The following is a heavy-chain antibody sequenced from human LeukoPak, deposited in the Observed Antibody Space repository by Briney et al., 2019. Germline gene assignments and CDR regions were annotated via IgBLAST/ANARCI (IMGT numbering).Heavy chain of an antibody. CDR3: ARESYTSGDAFDI. CDR2: ISSSDNTI. J-gene: IGHJ3*02. CDR1: GYSFRSFE. Sequence: GGSLRLSCAASGYSFRSFEMNWVRQAPGKGLEWISYISSSDNTIYYADSVKGRFTISRDNAKNSLYLQMNSLRAEDTAVYYCARESYTSGDAFDIWGQGTMVTVSS. V-gene: IGHV3-48*03. D-gene: IGHD3-16*01.